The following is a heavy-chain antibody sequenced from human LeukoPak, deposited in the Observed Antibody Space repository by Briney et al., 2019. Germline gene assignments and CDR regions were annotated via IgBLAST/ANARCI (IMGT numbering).Heavy chain of an antibody. J-gene: IGHJ3*02. V-gene: IGHV1-69*06. Sequence: ASVKVSCKASGGTFSSYAISWVRQAPGQALEWMGGIIPIFGTANYAQKFQGRVTITADKSTSTAYMELSSLRSEDTAVYYCARVGRSGWYGKAAFDIWGQGTMVTVSS. CDR2: IIPIFGTA. D-gene: IGHD6-19*01. CDR3: ARVGRSGWYGKAAFDI. CDR1: GGTFSSYA.